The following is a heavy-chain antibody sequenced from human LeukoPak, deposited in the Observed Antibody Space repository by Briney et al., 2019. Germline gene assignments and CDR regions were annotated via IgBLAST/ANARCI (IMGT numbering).Heavy chain of an antibody. Sequence: GGSLRLSCAASGFTFNNYWMSWVRQAPGKGLQWVANIKSDGSERFYVDSVKGRFSISRDNTKKSLYLQMNSLRGEDTGVYYCARGDFSENGVYVDAFDIWGRGTMVIVSS. CDR3: ARGDFSENGVYVDAFDI. V-gene: IGHV3-7*01. CDR2: IKSDGSER. CDR1: GFTFNNYW. D-gene: IGHD4-17*01. J-gene: IGHJ3*02.